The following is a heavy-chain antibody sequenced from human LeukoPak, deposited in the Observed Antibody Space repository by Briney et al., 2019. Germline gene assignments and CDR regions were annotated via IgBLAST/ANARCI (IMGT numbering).Heavy chain of an antibody. D-gene: IGHD3-22*01. J-gene: IGHJ5*02. V-gene: IGHV1-8*03. CDR1: GYTFTSYY. CDR2: MNPNSGNT. CDR3: ARMSYYDSSGDNWFDP. Sequence: ASVKVSCKASGYTFTSYYMHWVRQATGQGLEWMGWMNPNSGNTGYAQKFQGRVTITRNTSISTAYMELSSLRSEDTAVYYCARMSYYDSSGDNWFDPWGQGTLVTVSS.